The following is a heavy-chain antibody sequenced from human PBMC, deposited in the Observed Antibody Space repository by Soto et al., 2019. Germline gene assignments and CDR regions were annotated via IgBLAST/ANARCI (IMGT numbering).Heavy chain of an antibody. D-gene: IGHD6-13*01. V-gene: IGHV3-53*01. CDR1: GFTVSSNY. J-gene: IGHJ6*02. Sequence: GGSLRLSCAASGFTVSSNYMSWVRQAPGKGLEWVSVIYSGGSTHYADSVKGRFTISRDNSKNTLYLQMNSLRAEDTAVYYCASPGEAAANYYYYGMDVWGQGTTVTVSS. CDR2: IYSGGST. CDR3: ASPGEAAANYYYYGMDV.